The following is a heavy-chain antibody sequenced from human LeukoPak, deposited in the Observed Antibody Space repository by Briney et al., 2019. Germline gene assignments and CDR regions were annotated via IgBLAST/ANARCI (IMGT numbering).Heavy chain of an antibody. CDR3: ARSLFRTSGGYYYMDV. CDR2: IIPIFGTA. J-gene: IGHJ6*03. CDR1: GYTFTSYD. D-gene: IGHD3/OR15-3a*01. V-gene: IGHV1-69*05. Sequence: SVKVSCKASGYTFTSYDINWVRQAPGQGLEWMGRIIPIFGTADYAQKFQGRVTITTDESTSTAYMELSSLTSEDTAVYYCARSLFRTSGGYYYMDVWDKGTTVTVSS.